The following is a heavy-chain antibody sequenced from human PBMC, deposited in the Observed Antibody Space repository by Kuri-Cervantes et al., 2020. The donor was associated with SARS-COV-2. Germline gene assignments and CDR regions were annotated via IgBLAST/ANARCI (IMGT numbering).Heavy chain of an antibody. J-gene: IGHJ6*04. CDR1: GASISSGNYY. V-gene: IGHV4-39*07. Sequence: ESLKISCTVSGASISSGNYYWSWIRQPPGKGLEWIGEINHSGSTNYNPSLKSRVTISVDTSKNQFSLKLSSVTAADTAVYYCARPGGFLDVWGKGTTVTVSS. CDR3: ARPGGFLDV. CDR2: INHSGST. D-gene: IGHD4-23*01.